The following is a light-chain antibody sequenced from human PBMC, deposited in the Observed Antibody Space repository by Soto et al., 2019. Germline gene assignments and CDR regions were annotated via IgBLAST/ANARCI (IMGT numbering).Light chain of an antibody. J-gene: IGLJ2*01. CDR1: SSDVGSYNL. CDR2: EGS. V-gene: IGLV2-23*01. CDR3: CSYAGSSTDVV. Sequence: QSALTQPASVSGSPGQSITISCTGTSSDVGSYNLVSWYQQHPGKAPKLMIYEGSKRPSGVSNRFSGSTSGNTASLTISGLQAEDEAAYYCCSYAGSSTDVVFGGGTKLTVL.